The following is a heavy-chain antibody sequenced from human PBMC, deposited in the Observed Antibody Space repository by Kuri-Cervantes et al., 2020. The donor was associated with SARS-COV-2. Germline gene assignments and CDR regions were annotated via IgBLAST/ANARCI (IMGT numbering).Heavy chain of an antibody. J-gene: IGHJ6*03. CDR2: INDRGVGT. D-gene: IGHD2-2*01. CDR1: GFTFSKYA. CDR3: AKDRVVVVPAAIAGYMDV. V-gene: IGHV3-23*01. Sequence: LSLTCAASGFTFSKYAMNWVRQAPGKGLEWVSVINDRGVGTYYADSVKGRFTISRDDSKNTVYLQMNSLTAEDTAVYYCAKDRVVVVPAAIAGYMDVWGKGTTVTVSS.